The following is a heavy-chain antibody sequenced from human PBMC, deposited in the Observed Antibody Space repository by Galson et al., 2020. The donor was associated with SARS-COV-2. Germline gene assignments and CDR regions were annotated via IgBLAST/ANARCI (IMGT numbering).Heavy chain of an antibody. D-gene: IGHD2-15*01. CDR3: ARQVVGKTYYFDY. Sequence: ASETLSLTCNVSGYSISSGYYWMWIRQSPEKGLEWIANIHRSGSVYYNPSLKSRATISVDTSRNQFSLRLTSMTAADTAVYYCARQVVGKTYYFDYWSQGILVTVSS. J-gene: IGHJ4*02. V-gene: IGHV4-38-2*02. CDR2: IHRSGSV. CDR1: GYSISSGYY.